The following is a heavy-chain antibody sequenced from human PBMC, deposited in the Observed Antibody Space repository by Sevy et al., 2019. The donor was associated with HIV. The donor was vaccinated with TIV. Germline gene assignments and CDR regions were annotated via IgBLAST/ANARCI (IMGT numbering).Heavy chain of an antibody. Sequence: GGSLRLSCAASGFTFSSYGMHWVRQALGKGLEWVAVISYDGSNKYYADSVKGRFTISRDNSKNTLYLQMNSLRAEDTAVYYCAKDLGSSSWWDYYGMDVWGQGTTVTVSS. D-gene: IGHD6-13*01. CDR3: AKDLGSSSWWDYYGMDV. CDR1: GFTFSSYG. CDR2: ISYDGSNK. J-gene: IGHJ6*02. V-gene: IGHV3-30*18.